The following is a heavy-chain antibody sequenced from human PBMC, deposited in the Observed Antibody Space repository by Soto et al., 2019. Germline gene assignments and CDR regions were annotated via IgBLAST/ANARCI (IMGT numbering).Heavy chain of an antibody. CDR2: IKSDGSST. J-gene: IGHJ6*03. CDR1: GFTFSSYW. CDR3: ARANFGGSYYYYDMDV. D-gene: IGHD3-3*01. V-gene: IGHV3-74*01. Sequence: EVQLVESGGGLVQPGGSLRLSCAASGFTFSSYWMHWVRQAPGKGLVWVSRIKSDGSSTSYADSVKGRFTISRDNAKNTLYLQMNRLRADDTAVYYCARANFGGSYYYYDMDVWGKGTTVTVSS.